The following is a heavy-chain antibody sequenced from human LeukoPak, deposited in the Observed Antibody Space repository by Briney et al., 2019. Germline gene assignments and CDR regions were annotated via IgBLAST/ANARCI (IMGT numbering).Heavy chain of an antibody. Sequence: ASVEVSCKVSGYTFTDYYMHWVQQAPGKGLEWMGLVDPEDGETIYAQKFQGRVTITADTSTDTAYMELSSLRSEDTAMYYCATTSNRARYFDFWGQGTLVTVSS. D-gene: IGHD4-11*01. CDR1: GYTFTDYY. CDR3: ATTSNRARYFDF. V-gene: IGHV1-69-2*01. CDR2: VDPEDGET. J-gene: IGHJ4*02.